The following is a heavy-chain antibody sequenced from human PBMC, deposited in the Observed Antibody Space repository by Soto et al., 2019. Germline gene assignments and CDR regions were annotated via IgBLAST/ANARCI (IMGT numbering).Heavy chain of an antibody. J-gene: IGHJ4*02. V-gene: IGHV3-30*18. CDR2: ISYDGSNK. D-gene: IGHD4-17*01. CDR1: GFTFSSDG. CDR3: AKPPGDPDDY. Sequence: QVQLVESGGGVVQPGRSLRLSCAASGFTFSSDGMHWVRQAPGKGLEWVAVISYDGSNKYYADSVKGRFTISRDNSKNTLYLQMNSLRAEDTAVYYCAKPPGDPDDYWGQGTLVTVSS.